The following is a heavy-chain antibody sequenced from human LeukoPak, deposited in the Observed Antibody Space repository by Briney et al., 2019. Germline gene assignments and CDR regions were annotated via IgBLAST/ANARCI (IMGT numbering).Heavy chain of an antibody. Sequence: SQTLSLTCTVSGGSISSGGYYWSWIRQHPGKGLEWIGYIYYSGSTYYNPSLKSRVTISVDTSKNQFSLKLSSVTAADTAVYYCARGYCSSTSCSDLGWFDPWGQGTLVTVSS. J-gene: IGHJ5*02. D-gene: IGHD2-2*01. CDR1: GGSISSGGYY. CDR3: ARGYCSSTSCSDLGWFDP. V-gene: IGHV4-31*03. CDR2: IYYSGST.